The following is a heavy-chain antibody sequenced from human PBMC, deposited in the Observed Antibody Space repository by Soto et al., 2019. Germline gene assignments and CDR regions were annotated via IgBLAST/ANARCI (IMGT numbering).Heavy chain of an antibody. V-gene: IGHV4-39*01. CDR1: GGSVTNSSYY. D-gene: IGHD4-4*01. CDR2: VYYRGRS. Sequence: SETLSLTCTVSGGSVTNSSYYWGWIRQSPGKGLEWIGSVYYRGRSYSKSSVKSRVTISVDTSKNQFSLNLNSVTASDTAVYFCVSQRTTXITQAYFDYWGPGALVTVSS. CDR3: VSQRTTXITQAYFDY. J-gene: IGHJ4*02.